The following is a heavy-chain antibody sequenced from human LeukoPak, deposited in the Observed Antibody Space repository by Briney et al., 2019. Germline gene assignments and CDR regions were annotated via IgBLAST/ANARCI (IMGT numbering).Heavy chain of an antibody. V-gene: IGHV3-23*01. D-gene: IGHD3-22*01. Sequence: GGSLRLSCEASGFTFSSYAMSWVRQAPGKGLEWVSAISGSGGSTYYADSVKGRFTISRDNSKNTLYLQMNSLRAEDTAVYYCAKEITMIVVVTPDYWGQGTLVTVSS. CDR1: GFTFSSYA. CDR3: AKEITMIVVVTPDY. J-gene: IGHJ4*02. CDR2: ISGSGGST.